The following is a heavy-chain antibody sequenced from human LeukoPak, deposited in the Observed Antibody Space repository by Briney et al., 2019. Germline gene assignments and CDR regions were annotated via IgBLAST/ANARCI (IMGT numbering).Heavy chain of an antibody. Sequence: SETLSLTCTVSGGSISSASYYWTWIRQPAGKGLEWIRRISTSGSANYNPSLKTRVTISLDTSKNQFSLNLSSVTAADTAVYYCARDSPVGYFDYWGQGTLATVSS. J-gene: IGHJ4*02. CDR1: GGSISSASYY. CDR3: ARDSPVGYFDY. D-gene: IGHD4-23*01. CDR2: ISTSGSA. V-gene: IGHV4-61*02.